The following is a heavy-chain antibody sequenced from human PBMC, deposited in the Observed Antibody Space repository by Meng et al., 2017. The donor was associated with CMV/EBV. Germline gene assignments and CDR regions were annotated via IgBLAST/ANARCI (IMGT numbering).Heavy chain of an antibody. V-gene: IGHV4-34*01. D-gene: IGHD1-20*01. CDR2: INHSEST. Sequence: SQTLSPTCAVYGGSYSGYYWSWIRQLPGKGLEWIGEINHSESTNYHPSLKSRVTISVDTPKNQFSLKLSSVTAADTAVYYGPSFDNWKACFDYWGQGTLVTVSS. J-gene: IGHJ4*02. CDR1: GGSYSGYY. CDR3: PSFDNWKACFDY.